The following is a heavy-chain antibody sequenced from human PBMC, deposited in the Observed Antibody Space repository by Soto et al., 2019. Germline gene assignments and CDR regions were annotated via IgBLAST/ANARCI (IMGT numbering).Heavy chain of an antibody. J-gene: IGHJ4*02. CDR1: GCSFSTYA. V-gene: IGHV3-23*01. Sequence: GGSLTLSCSASGCSFSTYARSWVRQAPGKGLEWVSAISANGQGIYYADSVRGRFIISRDNSKNTLFLHMDSLRAAVKAVYYCAKDRNYHRDPFHYWGQGTLVTVSS. CDR2: ISANGQGI. D-gene: IGHD1-7*01. CDR3: AKDRNYHRDPFHY.